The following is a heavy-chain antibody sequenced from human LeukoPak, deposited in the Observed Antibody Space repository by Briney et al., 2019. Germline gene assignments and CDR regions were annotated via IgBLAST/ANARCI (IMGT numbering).Heavy chain of an antibody. D-gene: IGHD2-8*01. Sequence: VKVSFKASGYTFTGYYMHWVRQAPGQGLEWMGWINPNSGGTNYAQKLQGRVTMTTDTSTSTAYMELRSLRSDDTAMYYCARDVSYERGYYYYMDVWGKGTTVTISS. V-gene: IGHV1-2*02. J-gene: IGHJ6*03. CDR1: GYTFTGYY. CDR2: INPNSGGT. CDR3: ARDVSYERGYYYYMDV.